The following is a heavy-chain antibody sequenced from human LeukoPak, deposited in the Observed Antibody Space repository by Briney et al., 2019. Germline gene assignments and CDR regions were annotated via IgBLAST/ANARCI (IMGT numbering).Heavy chain of an antibody. D-gene: IGHD3-16*02. J-gene: IGHJ4*02. V-gene: IGHV1-2*07. Sequence: WASVKVSCKASGYTFIGYYMHWVRQAPGQGLEWMGWSNPNSGDTNYSHKFQGRVTMTRDTSFSTAYMELSRLRSDDTALYYCARGRTDWGTYQVPDYWGQGTLVTVSS. CDR3: ARGRTDWGTYQVPDY. CDR2: SNPNSGDT. CDR1: GYTFIGYY.